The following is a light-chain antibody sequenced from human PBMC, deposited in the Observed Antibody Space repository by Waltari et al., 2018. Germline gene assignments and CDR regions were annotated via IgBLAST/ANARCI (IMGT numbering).Light chain of an antibody. CDR1: QRFSNSY. CDR3: QLYGGSPRT. CDR2: GAT. V-gene: IGKV3-20*01. Sequence: EIVLTQSPGTLSLSPGERASLSCSASQRFSNSYFAWYQQKPGQAPRLLIYGATNRATGIPDRFSGSGSGTDFTLTISRLDPEDIAVYYCQLYGGSPRTFGPGTKLEIK. J-gene: IGKJ1*01.